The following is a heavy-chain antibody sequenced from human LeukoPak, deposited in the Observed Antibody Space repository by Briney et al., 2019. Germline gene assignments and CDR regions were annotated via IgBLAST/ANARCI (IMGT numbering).Heavy chain of an antibody. D-gene: IGHD3-22*01. CDR3: AKAGYYYDSSGYYYDRSRYFDL. Sequence: GGSLRLSCAASGFTFSSFPMSWVRQAPGKGLEWVSVISGGGVSTYYADSVKGRFTISRDNSKNTLYLQINSLRAEDTAVYYCAKAGYYYDSSGYYYDRSRYFDLWGRGTLVTVSS. V-gene: IGHV3-23*01. CDR1: GFTFSSFP. J-gene: IGHJ2*01. CDR2: ISGGGVST.